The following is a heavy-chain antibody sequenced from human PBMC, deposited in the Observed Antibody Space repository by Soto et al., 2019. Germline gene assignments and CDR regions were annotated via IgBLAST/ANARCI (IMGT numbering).Heavy chain of an antibody. CDR2: ISAENGNT. D-gene: IGHD2-2*02. J-gene: IGHJ4*02. Sequence: VHLVQSGAEVKKPGASVKVSCKASGYVFTSYGFNWVRQAPGQGLEWVGWISAENGNTNYAQKVQGRVTMTTDTSTTTAYMELRSLRSDDTAVYYCARNHCSGTNCYSLVDSWGQGTLVTVSS. CDR3: ARNHCSGTNCYSLVDS. V-gene: IGHV1-18*04. CDR1: GYVFTSYG.